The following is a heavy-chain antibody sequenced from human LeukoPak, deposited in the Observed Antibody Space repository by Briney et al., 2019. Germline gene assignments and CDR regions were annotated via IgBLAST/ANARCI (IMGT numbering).Heavy chain of an antibody. D-gene: IGHD4-17*01. Sequence: ASVKVPCKASGYTFTHYYIHWVRQAPGQGLEWMGIINPGGGSTTYAQKFQGRVTLTRDTSTSTVYMELSSLRSEDTVVYYCARSPYTYGSLFYLDYWGQGTLVTVSS. CDR1: GYTFTHYY. J-gene: IGHJ4*02. V-gene: IGHV1-46*01. CDR3: ARSPYTYGSLFYLDY. CDR2: INPGGGST.